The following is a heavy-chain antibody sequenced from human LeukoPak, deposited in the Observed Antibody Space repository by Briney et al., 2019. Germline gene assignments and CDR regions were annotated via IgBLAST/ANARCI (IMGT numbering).Heavy chain of an antibody. CDR1: GYTFTSYD. CDR2: MNPNSGNT. Sequence: ASVKVSCKASGYTFTSYDINWVRQATGQGLEWMGWMNPNSGNTGYAQKFQGRVTMTRNTSISTAYMELSSLRSEDTAVYYCARGGSAHAAAGYWGQGTLVTVSS. CDR3: ARGGSAHAAAGY. V-gene: IGHV1-8*01. J-gene: IGHJ4*02. D-gene: IGHD6-13*01.